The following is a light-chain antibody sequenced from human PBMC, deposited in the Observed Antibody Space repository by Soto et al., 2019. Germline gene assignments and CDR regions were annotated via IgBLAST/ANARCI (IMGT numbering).Light chain of an antibody. CDR1: QSISSW. J-gene: IGKJ1*01. V-gene: IGKV1-5*03. CDR2: KAS. CDR3: QHYNSYSEA. Sequence: LQMPHSPSTLSASVGDRVTIICRASQSISSWLAWYQQKPGKAPKLLIYKASTLKSGVPSRFSGSGSGTEFTLTISSLQPDDFATYYCQHYNSYSEAFGQGTKVEI.